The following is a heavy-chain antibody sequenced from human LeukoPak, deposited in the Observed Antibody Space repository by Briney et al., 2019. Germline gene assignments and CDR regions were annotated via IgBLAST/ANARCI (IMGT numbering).Heavy chain of an antibody. Sequence: SGSTLVKSTQTLTLTCTFSGFSLRTVGMRVSWIRQPPGKALEWLARIDWDDDKFYSTSLKTRLSISKDTSKNQVVLTMTNMDPVDTATYYCARIPPYSSGWYYFDYWGQGTLVTVSS. CDR1: GFSLRTVGMR. V-gene: IGHV2-70*04. J-gene: IGHJ4*02. CDR3: ARIPPYSSGWYYFDY. D-gene: IGHD6-19*01. CDR2: IDWDDDK.